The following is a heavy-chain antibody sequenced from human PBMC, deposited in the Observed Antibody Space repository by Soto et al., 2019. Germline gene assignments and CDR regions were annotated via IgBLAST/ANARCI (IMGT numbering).Heavy chain of an antibody. CDR2: ITATGGTT. D-gene: IGHD1-7*01. CDR3: AKCMQAYWNYDAHHI. V-gene: IGHV3-23*01. CDR1: GFPFSSYS. J-gene: IGHJ3*02. Sequence: GGSLRLSCAASGFPFSSYSMSWVRQAPGKGLEWVAHITATGGTTYYADSVKGRFTISRDTSRNTLYLQMNGLRAEDTALYYCAKCMQAYWNYDAHHIWGQGXMVTV.